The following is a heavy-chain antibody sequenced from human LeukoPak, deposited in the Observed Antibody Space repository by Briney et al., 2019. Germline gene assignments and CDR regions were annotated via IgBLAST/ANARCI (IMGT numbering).Heavy chain of an antibody. V-gene: IGHV3-23*01. Sequence: SGGSLGLSCAASGFTFSTAWMFWVRQPPGKGLEWVSVISRRDDYTYYADSVKGRFTISRDNSKNTLYLQMNTLRAEDTAVYYCANDYRSGSFHDFWGQGTLVTVSS. CDR3: ANDYRSGSFHDF. CDR2: ISRRDDYT. J-gene: IGHJ4*02. CDR1: GFTFSTAW. D-gene: IGHD3-10*01.